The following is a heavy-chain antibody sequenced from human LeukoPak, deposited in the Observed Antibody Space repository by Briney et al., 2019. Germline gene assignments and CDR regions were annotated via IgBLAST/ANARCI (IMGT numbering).Heavy chain of an antibody. Sequence: PGGSLRLSCAASGFTFSSYAMSWVRQAPGKGLEWVSAISGSGGSTYYADSVKGRFTISRDNSKNTLYLQMNSRKAEDTAVYYCAKGRNYDILTGPAAYFDYWGQGTLVTVSS. J-gene: IGHJ4*02. CDR1: GFTFSSYA. V-gene: IGHV3-23*01. D-gene: IGHD3-9*01. CDR2: ISGSGGST. CDR3: AKGRNYDILTGPAAYFDY.